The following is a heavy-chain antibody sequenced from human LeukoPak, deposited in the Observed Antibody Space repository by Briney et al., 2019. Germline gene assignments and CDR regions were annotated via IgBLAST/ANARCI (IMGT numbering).Heavy chain of an antibody. J-gene: IGHJ4*02. CDR3: ARDGTYYYDSSGYVIFDY. D-gene: IGHD3-22*01. CDR2: INTNTGNP. Sequence: ASVKVSCKASGYTFTSYAMNWVRQAPGQGLEWMGWINTNTGNPTYAQGFTGRFVFPLDTSVSTAYLQISSLKAEDTAVYYCARDGTYYYDSSGYVIFDYWGQGTLVTVSS. V-gene: IGHV7-4-1*02. CDR1: GYTFTSYA.